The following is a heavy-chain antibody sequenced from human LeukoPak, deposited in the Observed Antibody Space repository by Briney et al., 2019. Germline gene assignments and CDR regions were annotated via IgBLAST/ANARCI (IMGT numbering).Heavy chain of an antibody. V-gene: IGHV3-74*01. CDR3: ATSARTYIGSSLDY. Sequence: GGSLRLSCAASGLTFSSYWMHWVRQDPGKGLVWVSRISSDASITSYADPVKGRFTISRDNAKNTLYLQMNSLRAEDTALYYCATSARTYIGSSLDYWGQGTLVTVSS. CDR1: GLTFSSYW. D-gene: IGHD2-15*01. CDR2: ISSDASIT. J-gene: IGHJ4*02.